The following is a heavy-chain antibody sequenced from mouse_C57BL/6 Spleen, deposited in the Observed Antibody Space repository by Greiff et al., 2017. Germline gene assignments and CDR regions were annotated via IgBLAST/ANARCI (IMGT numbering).Heavy chain of an antibody. CDR3: ARRGSDYSNYYWYFGV. V-gene: IGHV1-20*01. J-gene: IGHJ1*03. Sequence: EVQWQQSGPELVKPGDLAKISCKLLGYSFTGNFMNGVMQSHGKSCEWFGRFNPYKGDTYYNQKYKGKATLTVDKSSSPAHMELRSLTSEDSAVYYCARRGSDYSNYYWYFGVWGTGTTVTVSS. CDR1: GYSFTGNF. CDR2: FNPYKGDT. D-gene: IGHD2-5*01.